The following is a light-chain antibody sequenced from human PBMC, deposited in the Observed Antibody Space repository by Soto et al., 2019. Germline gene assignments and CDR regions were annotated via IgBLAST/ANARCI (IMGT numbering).Light chain of an antibody. J-gene: IGLJ1*01. CDR2: EVS. CDR3: TSFASTSAEV. Sequence: QSCLTHPASVSGSPVQSITISCTGTSGDVDAFDYVSGYQQHPDKAPKLMIFEVSNRPTGDSDHLSGSKSGSTASLTIPGLQAEVESDYLCTSFASTSAEVFGPCTKVTV. V-gene: IGLV2-14*01. CDR1: SGDVDAFDY.